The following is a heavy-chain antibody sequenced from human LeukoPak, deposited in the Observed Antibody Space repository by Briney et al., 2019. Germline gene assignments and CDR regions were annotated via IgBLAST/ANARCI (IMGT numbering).Heavy chain of an antibody. CDR3: ARETRDGSGSYLL. V-gene: IGHV1-2*02. CDR1: GYTFTGYY. CDR2: INPNSGGT. J-gene: IGHJ4*02. D-gene: IGHD3-10*01. Sequence: GASVKVSCKASGYTFTGYYMHWVRQAPGQGLEWIGWINPNSGGTNYAQKFQGRVTMTRDTSISTAYMELSRLRSDDTAVYYCARETRDGSGSYLLWGQGTLVTVSS.